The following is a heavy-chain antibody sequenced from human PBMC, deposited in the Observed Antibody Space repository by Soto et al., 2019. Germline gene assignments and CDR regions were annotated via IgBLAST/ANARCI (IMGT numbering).Heavy chain of an antibody. V-gene: IGHV4-39*01. Sequence: QLQLQESGPGLVKPSETLSLTCTVAGGSISSSSYYWGWIRQPPGQGLEWIGSIYYSGSTYYNPPHKSRVTLSVDTSKEPFSMKLNSETAADSAVYYCAKHFGGSVSYSRGFVPWGHGTLVPVSS. J-gene: IGHJ5*02. CDR3: AKHFGGSVSYSRGFVP. D-gene: IGHD3-10*01. CDR2: IYYSGST. CDR1: GGSISSSSYY.